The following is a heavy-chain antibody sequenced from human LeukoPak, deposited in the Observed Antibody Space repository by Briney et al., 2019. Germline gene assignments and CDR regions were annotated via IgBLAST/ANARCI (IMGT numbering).Heavy chain of an antibody. Sequence: SETLSLTCAVYGGSFSGYYWSWIRQPPGKGLEWIGEINHSGSTNYNPSLKSRVTISVDTSKNQFSMNLNSVTAADTAVYYCAKGAGPPWFDPWGQGTLVTVSS. CDR1: GGSFSGYY. CDR3: AKGAGPPWFDP. J-gene: IGHJ5*02. V-gene: IGHV4-34*01. CDR2: INHSGST. D-gene: IGHD6-19*01.